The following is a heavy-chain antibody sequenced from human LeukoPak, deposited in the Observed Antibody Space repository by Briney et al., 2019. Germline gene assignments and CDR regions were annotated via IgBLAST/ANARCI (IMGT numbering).Heavy chain of an antibody. V-gene: IGHV4-61*01. CDR3: AGYYDSSGYWSTPHFDY. J-gene: IGHJ4*02. Sequence: SETLSLTCTISGASVSSGSFYWSWIRQPPGKGLQYIGYIQYSGSTNYNPSLKSRVTISVDTSKNQFSLKLSSVTAADTAVYYCAGYYDSSGYWSTPHFDYWGQGTLVTVSS. CDR1: GASVSSGSFY. D-gene: IGHD3-22*01. CDR2: IQYSGST.